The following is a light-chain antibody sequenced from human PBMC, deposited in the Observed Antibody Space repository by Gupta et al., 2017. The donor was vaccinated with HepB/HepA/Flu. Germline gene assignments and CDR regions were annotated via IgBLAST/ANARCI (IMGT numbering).Light chain of an antibody. Sequence: DIVMTQSPDSLAVSLGERATINCKSNQSVLYNSNNKNYLGWYQQKPCQPPKLLFYWVSIRESAVPDRFSRRRSRTDFTLTMISLKAEDVAVYYFHQYYSNGFTFGPGTKVDIK. CDR1: QSVLYNSNNKNY. CDR2: WVS. CDR3: HQYYSNGFT. V-gene: IGKV4-1*01. J-gene: IGKJ3*01.